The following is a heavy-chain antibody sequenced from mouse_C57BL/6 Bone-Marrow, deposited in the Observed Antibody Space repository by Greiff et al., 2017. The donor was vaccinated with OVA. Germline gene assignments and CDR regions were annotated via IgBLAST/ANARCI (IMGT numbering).Heavy chain of an antibody. D-gene: IGHD2-3*01. CDR1: GYSITSGYY. CDR2: ISYDGSN. V-gene: IGHV3-6*01. CDR3: ARDDGYYLYYFDY. Sequence: VQLQQSGPGLVKPSQSLSLTCSVTGYSITSGYYWNWIRQFPGNKLEWMGYISYDGSNNYNPSLKNRISITRDTSKNQFFLKLNSVTTEDTATYSCARDDGYYLYYFDYWGQGTTLTVSS. J-gene: IGHJ2*01.